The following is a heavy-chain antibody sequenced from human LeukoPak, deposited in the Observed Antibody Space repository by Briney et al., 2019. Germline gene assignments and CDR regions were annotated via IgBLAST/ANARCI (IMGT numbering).Heavy chain of an antibody. CDR1: GGTFSSYA. Sequence: SVKVSCKASGGTFSSYAISWLRQAAGHGLEWMGGIIPIFGTANYAQKFQGRVPVTTDESTRTADMQLSSRRSEDTAVYYCARMVFCRVGGCLIPADGAFDICGPGTLFTVSS. V-gene: IGHV1-69*05. D-gene: IGHD2-15*01. CDR2: IIPIFGTA. J-gene: IGHJ3*02. CDR3: ARMVFCRVGGCLIPADGAFDI.